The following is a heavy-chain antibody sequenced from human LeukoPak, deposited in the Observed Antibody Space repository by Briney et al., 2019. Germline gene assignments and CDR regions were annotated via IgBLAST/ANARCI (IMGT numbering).Heavy chain of an antibody. D-gene: IGHD1-26*01. CDR1: GGSISSYY. J-gene: IGHJ4*02. CDR3: AATNLFGGSYSPLDY. CDR2: IYYSGST. Sequence: KASETLSLTCTVSGGSISSYYWSWIRQPPGKGLEWIGYIYYSGSTNYNPSLKSRVTISVDTSKNQFSLKLSSVTAADTAVYYCAATNLFGGSYSPLDYWGQGTLVTVSS. V-gene: IGHV4-59*01.